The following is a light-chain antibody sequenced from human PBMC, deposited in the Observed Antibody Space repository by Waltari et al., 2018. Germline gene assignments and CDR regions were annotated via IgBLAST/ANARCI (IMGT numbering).Light chain of an antibody. CDR2: AAS. V-gene: IGKV3-20*01. J-gene: IGKJ1*01. CDR3: QNHERLPAM. Sequence: ELVFTHSQGTLSLSPGERAPLSCRASQSISRYLAWYQQKPGQAPRLLIYAASSRATGIPDRFSGSGSGTDFSLTISRLEPEDFAVYYCQNHERLPAMFGQGTKVEIK. CDR1: QSISRY.